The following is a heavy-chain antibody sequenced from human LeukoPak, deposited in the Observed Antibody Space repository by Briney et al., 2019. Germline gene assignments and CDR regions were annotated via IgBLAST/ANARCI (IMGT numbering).Heavy chain of an antibody. Sequence: SETLSLTCTVSGYSISSGFYWGWIRQPPGKGLEWIGSIYHSGSTYFNPSIQSRVTLSVDTSKNEFSLKLSTVSATDTAVYYCARVGYCESYYHAFEIWGQGTMVTVSS. V-gene: IGHV4-38-2*02. D-gene: IGHD2-21*01. J-gene: IGHJ3*02. CDR3: ARVGYCESYYHAFEI. CDR1: GYSISSGFY. CDR2: IYHSGST.